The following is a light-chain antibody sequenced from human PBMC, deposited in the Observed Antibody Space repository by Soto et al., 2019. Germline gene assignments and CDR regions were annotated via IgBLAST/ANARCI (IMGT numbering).Light chain of an antibody. J-gene: IGLJ2*01. V-gene: IGLV2-14*03. CDR3: SSYTSSSTLQ. Sequence: QSALTQPASVSGSPGQSIAISCTGTRGDVGGYNYVSWYQLHPGKAPKLLIYDVSNRPSGVSDRFSGSKSGNTASLTISGLQAEDEADYYCSSYTSSSTLQFGGGTKLTVL. CDR2: DVS. CDR1: RGDVGGYNY.